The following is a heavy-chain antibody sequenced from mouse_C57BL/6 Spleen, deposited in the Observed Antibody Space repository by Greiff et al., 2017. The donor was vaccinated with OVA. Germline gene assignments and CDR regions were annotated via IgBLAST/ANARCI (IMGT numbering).Heavy chain of an antibody. J-gene: IGHJ1*03. V-gene: IGHV1-69*01. CDR1: GYTFTSYW. CDR3: ARGGSHWYFDV. Sequence: QVQLQQPGAELVMPGASVKLSCKASGYTFTSYWMHWVKQRPGQGLEWIGEIDPSDSYTNYNQKFKGKSTFTVDKSSSTAYMQLSSLTSEDSAVYYFARGGSHWYFDVWGTGTTVTVSS. CDR2: IDPSDSYT.